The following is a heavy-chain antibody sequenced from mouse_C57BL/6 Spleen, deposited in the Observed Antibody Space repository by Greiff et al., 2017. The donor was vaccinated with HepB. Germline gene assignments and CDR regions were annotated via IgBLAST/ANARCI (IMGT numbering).Heavy chain of an antibody. CDR1: GFTFSDYG. J-gene: IGHJ2*01. Sequence: DVKLVESGGGLVKPGGSLKLSCAASGFTFSDYGMHWVRQAPEKGLEWVAYISSGSSTIYYADTVKGRFTISRDNAKNTLFLQMTSLRSEDTAMYYCAKANWGFDYWGQGTTLTVSS. CDR2: ISSGSSTI. D-gene: IGHD4-1*01. V-gene: IGHV5-17*01. CDR3: AKANWGFDY.